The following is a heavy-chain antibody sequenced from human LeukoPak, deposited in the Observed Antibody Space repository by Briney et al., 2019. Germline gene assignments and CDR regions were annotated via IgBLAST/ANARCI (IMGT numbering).Heavy chain of an antibody. Sequence: PGRSLRLSCAASGFTFSSYGMHWVRQAPGKGLDWVAVIWYDGSNKYYADSVKGRFTISRDNSKNTLYLQMNSLRAEDTAVYYCARDGPDGGHGDYVPDYWGQGTLVTVSS. V-gene: IGHV3-33*01. CDR1: GFTFSSYG. J-gene: IGHJ4*02. D-gene: IGHD4-17*01. CDR3: ARDGPDGGHGDYVPDY. CDR2: IWYDGSNK.